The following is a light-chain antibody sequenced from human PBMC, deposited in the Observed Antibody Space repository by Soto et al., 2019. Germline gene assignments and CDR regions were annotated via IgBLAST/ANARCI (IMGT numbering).Light chain of an antibody. CDR1: NSDIGTYNY. CDR2: DVS. CDR3: CSYAGRYIYV. Sequence: QSALTQPRSVSGSPGQSVTISCTGTNSDIGTYNYVSWYQQHPGKAPKLMIYDVSKRPSGVPDRFSGSKSDNTASLTISGLQAEDEADDYCCSYAGRYIYVFGTGGKLTVL. J-gene: IGLJ1*01. V-gene: IGLV2-11*01.